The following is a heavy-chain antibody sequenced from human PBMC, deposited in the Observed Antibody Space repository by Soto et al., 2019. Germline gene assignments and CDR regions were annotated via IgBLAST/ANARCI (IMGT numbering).Heavy chain of an antibody. V-gene: IGHV1-69*01. CDR1: GGTFRNHV. Sequence: QVQLVQSGAEVKKPGSSVKVSCKASGGTFRNHVFSWVRQAPGQGLVWMGGIIPIIGTPNYAQKFQGRVTITADASTNTVYLEVSSLRSQDTAVYYCARDLEFRDGNISHLDYWGQGTLVTVSS. CDR2: IIPIIGTP. CDR3: ARDLEFRDGNISHLDY. J-gene: IGHJ4*02. D-gene: IGHD3-10*01.